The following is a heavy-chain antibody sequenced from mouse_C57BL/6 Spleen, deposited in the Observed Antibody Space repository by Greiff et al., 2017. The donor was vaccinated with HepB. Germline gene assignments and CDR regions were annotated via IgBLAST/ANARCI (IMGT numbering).Heavy chain of an antibody. CDR2: ISSGSSTI. V-gene: IGHV5-17*01. J-gene: IGHJ2*01. CDR3: ARPTDYYGSSPYYFDY. CDR1: GFTFSDYG. D-gene: IGHD1-1*01. Sequence: EVQGVESGGGLVKPGGSLKLSCAASGFTFSDYGMHWVRQAPEKGLEWVAYISSGSSTIYYADTVKGRFTIYRDNAKNTLFLQMTSLRSEDTAMYYCARPTDYYGSSPYYFDYWGQGTTLTVSS.